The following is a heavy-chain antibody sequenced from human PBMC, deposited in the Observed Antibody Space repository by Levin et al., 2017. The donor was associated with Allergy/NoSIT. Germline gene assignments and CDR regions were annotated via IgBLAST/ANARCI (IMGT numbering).Heavy chain of an antibody. Sequence: HGESLKISCKGSGYSFTSYWIGWVRQMPGKGLEWMGIIYPGDSDTRYSPSFQGQVTISADKSISTAYLQWSSLKASDTAMYYCARLYVSSLPYYDILTGPKADPKDAFDIWGQGTMVTVSS. J-gene: IGHJ3*02. CDR2: IYPGDSDT. CDR1: GYSFTSYW. V-gene: IGHV5-51*01. CDR3: ARLYVSSLPYYDILTGPKADPKDAFDI. D-gene: IGHD3-9*01.